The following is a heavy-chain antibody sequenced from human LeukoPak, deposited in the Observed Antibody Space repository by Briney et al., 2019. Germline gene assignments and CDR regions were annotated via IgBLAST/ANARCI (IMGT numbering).Heavy chain of an antibody. CDR3: VRDANRWFDS. CDR2: INNDGSST. J-gene: IGHJ5*01. V-gene: IGHV3-74*01. D-gene: IGHD3-16*02. Sequence: GGSLRLSCAASGFTFSNFWMHWIRQAPGKGPVWVSHINNDGSSTNYADSVKGRFTISRDNAKNTLYLQMNSLRAEDTAVYHCVRDANRWFDSWGQGTLVTVSS. CDR1: GFTFSNFW.